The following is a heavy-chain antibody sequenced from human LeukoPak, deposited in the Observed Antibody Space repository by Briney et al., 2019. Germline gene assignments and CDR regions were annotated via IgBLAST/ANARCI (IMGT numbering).Heavy chain of an antibody. V-gene: IGHV3-48*02. J-gene: IGHJ3*01. CDR1: GFSISNYG. CDR2: IRSDSSTK. CDR3: ARDYRRWHGDFDV. Sequence: GGSLRLSCAGSGFSISNYGMNWVRQAPGKGLEWLSYIRSDSSTKYYADSVEGRFTISRDNAQNSLYLQMNSLRDEDSGVYFCARDYRRWHGDFDVWGQGTMVTVSS. D-gene: IGHD2-15*01.